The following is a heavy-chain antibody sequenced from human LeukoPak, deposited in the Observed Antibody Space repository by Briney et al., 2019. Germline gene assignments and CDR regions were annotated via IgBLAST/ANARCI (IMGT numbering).Heavy chain of an antibody. J-gene: IGHJ1*01. V-gene: IGHV3-21*01. CDR1: GFTFSSYS. Sequence: GGSLRLSCAASGFTFSSYSMNWVRQAPGKGLEWVSSICSSSSYIYYADSVKGRFTISRDNAKNSLYLQMNSLRAEDTAVYYCARSGKYCGGDCYPAEYFQHWGQGTLVTVSS. CDR3: ARSGKYCGGDCYPAEYFQH. CDR2: ICSSSSYI. D-gene: IGHD2-21*02.